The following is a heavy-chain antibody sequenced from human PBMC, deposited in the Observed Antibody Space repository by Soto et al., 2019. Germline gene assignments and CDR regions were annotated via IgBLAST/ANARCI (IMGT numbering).Heavy chain of an antibody. CDR2: IAIGSSTT. D-gene: IGHD3-22*01. J-gene: IGHJ3*01. CDR3: ARDQLYYNDISGRPLNAFDV. CDR1: GFTFSSYG. V-gene: IGHV3-48*01. Sequence: GGSLRLSCGASGFTFSSYGMHWVRQAPGKGLEWVSDIAIGSSTTYYADSVKGRFTISRDNAKNSLYLQMNSLRAEDTAVYYCARDQLYYNDISGRPLNAFDVWGQGTMVTVSS.